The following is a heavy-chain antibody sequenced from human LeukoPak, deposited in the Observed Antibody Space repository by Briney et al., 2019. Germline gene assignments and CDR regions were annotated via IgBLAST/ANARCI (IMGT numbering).Heavy chain of an antibody. Sequence: HAGGSLRLSCAASGFTFSSYEMNWVRQAPGKGLEWISYINAKGDTIYYANSVRGRFTISRENARNSVYLQMNSLRAEDTAFYYCESAYGGLLDYWGQGTLVTVSS. CDR2: INAKGDTI. V-gene: IGHV3-48*03. J-gene: IGHJ4*02. D-gene: IGHD3-16*01. CDR1: GFTFSSYE. CDR3: ESAYGGLLDY.